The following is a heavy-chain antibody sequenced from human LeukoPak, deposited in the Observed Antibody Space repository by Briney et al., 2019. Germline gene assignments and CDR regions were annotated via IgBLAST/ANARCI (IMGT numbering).Heavy chain of an antibody. CDR3: ARGLNVPAALYYYYYYMDV. V-gene: IGHV1-8*03. CDR1: GYTFTSFD. D-gene: IGHD2-2*01. J-gene: IGHJ6*03. Sequence: ASVKVSCKASGYTFTSFDINWVRQATGQGLEWMGWLNPNSGNTGYAQKFQGRVTITRNTSMSTAYMELSGLRSEDTAVYYCARGLNVPAALYYYYYYMDVWGEGTTVTVSS. CDR2: LNPNSGNT.